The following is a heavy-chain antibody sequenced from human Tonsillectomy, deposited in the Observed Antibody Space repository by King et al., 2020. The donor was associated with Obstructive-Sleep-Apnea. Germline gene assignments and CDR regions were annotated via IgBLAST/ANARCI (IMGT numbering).Heavy chain of an antibody. V-gene: IGHV4-31*03. CDR3: ARCQGSDYYYGMDV. CDR2: IYYSGST. D-gene: IGHD6-6*01. CDR1: GGSISSGGYY. Sequence: QLQESGPGLVKPSETLSLTCTVSGGSISSGGYYWSWIRQHPGKGLEWIGYIYYSGSTYYNPSLKSRVTISVDTSKNQFSLKLSPVTAADTAVYYCARCQGSDYYYGMDVWGQGTTVTVSS. J-gene: IGHJ6*02.